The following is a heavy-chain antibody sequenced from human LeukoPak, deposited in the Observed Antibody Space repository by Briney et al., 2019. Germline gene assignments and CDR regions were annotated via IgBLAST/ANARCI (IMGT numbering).Heavy chain of an antibody. J-gene: IGHJ4*02. CDR2: IAYDGSRA. Sequence: GGSLRLSCAGSGFTFGGYGMHWFRQTPGKGLEWVAVIAYDGSRAFYADSVKGRFTISRDNSKNTMSVQMDDLRAEDTAVYYCTRYNNDHFDYWAREPWSPSPQ. CDR3: TRYNNDHFDY. CDR1: GFTFGGYG. V-gene: IGHV3-33*01. D-gene: IGHD1-14*01.